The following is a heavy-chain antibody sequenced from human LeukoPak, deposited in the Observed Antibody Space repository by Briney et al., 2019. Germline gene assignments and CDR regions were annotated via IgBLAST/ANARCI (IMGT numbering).Heavy chain of an antibody. D-gene: IGHD5-12*01. J-gene: IGHJ3*02. CDR2: INPNSGGT. CDR1: GYTFTGYY. CDR3: ARVVAGGSGYDYWITGDVKDAFDI. V-gene: IGHV1-2*02. Sequence: EASVKVSCKASGYTFTGYYMHWVRQAPGQGLEWMGWINPNSGGTNYAQKFQGRVTMTRDTSISTAYMELSRLRSDDTAVYYCARVVAGGSGYDYWITGDVKDAFDIWGQGTMVTVSS.